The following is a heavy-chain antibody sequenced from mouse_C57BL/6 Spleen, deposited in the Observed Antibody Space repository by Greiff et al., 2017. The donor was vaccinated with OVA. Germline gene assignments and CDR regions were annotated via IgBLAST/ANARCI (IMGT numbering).Heavy chain of an antibody. CDR1: GFSLTSYG. CDR3: ASNWVYAMDY. CDR2: IWSGGST. J-gene: IGHJ4*01. Sequence: QVQLQQSGPGLVQPSQSLSITCTVPGFSLTSYGVHWVRQSPGKGLEWLGVIWSGGSTDDNAAFISRLSISKDNSKSQVFFKMNSLQADDTAIYYCASNWVYAMDYWGQGTSVTVSS. D-gene: IGHD4-1*01. V-gene: IGHV2-2*01.